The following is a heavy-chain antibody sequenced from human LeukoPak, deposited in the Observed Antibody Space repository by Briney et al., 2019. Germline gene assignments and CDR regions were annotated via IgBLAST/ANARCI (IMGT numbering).Heavy chain of an antibody. CDR1: GDSISSGSFL. V-gene: IGHV4-39*07. Sequence: PSETLSLTCTVSGDSISSGSFLWGCIRQSPGKWLEWIGSISYSGSTYYNPSLRSRVTVSINTSKNQFSLKMTSVTAADTAVYYCARWVGKRNWFDPWGQGTLVTVSS. CDR3: ARWVGKRNWFDP. CDR2: ISYSGST. D-gene: IGHD1-26*01. J-gene: IGHJ5*02.